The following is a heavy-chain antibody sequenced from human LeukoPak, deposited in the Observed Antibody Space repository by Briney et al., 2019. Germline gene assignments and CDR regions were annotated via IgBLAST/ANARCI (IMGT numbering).Heavy chain of an antibody. J-gene: IGHJ4*02. Sequence: GGSLRPSCAASGFTFSSYGMHWVRQAPGKGLEWVAFIRYDGSNKYYADSVKGRFTISRDNSENTLYLQMNSLRAEDTAVYYCARGSLGTAMVHDCWGQGTLVTVSS. V-gene: IGHV3-30*02. CDR1: GFTFSSYG. CDR2: IRYDGSNK. CDR3: ARGSLGTAMVHDC. D-gene: IGHD5-18*01.